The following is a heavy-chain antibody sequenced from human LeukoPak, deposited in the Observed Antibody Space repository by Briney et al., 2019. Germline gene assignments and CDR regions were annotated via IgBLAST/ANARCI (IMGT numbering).Heavy chain of an antibody. J-gene: IGHJ5*02. CDR2: MYYSGNT. CDR1: GGSISSSSYY. D-gene: IGHD1-26*01. V-gene: IGHV4-39*01. Sequence: PSETLSLTCTVSGGSISSSSYYWAWIRQPPGKGLEWIGSMYYSGNTYYNPSLKSRVTISADTSKNQFSMKLSSVTAADTAVYYCGRCSSGSYNCFDPWGQGTLVTVSS. CDR3: GRCSSGSYNCFDP.